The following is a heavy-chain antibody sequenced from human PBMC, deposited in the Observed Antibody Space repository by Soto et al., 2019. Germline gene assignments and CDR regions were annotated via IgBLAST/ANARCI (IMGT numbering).Heavy chain of an antibody. CDR2: IYYTGST. CDR1: GDSVSSTTYY. Sequence: PSETLSLTCTVSGDSVSSTTYYWSWIRQPPGKGLEWIGFIYYTGSTHYNPSLKSRVTISIDTSKNQFSLKLSSVTAADSADSSWPKDRGGPKLAFDTWCQGTIVT. D-gene: IGHD2-15*01. J-gene: IGHJ3*02. CDR3: PKDRGGPKLAFDT. V-gene: IGHV4-61*01.